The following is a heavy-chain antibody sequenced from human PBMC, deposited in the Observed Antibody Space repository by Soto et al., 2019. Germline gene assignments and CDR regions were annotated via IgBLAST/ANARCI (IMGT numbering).Heavy chain of an antibody. D-gene: IGHD4-17*01. CDR3: AREGHDYANWFDP. CDR2: IYYSGST. Sequence: QVQLQESGPGLVKPSQTLSLTCTVSGGSISSGGYYWSWIRQHPGKGLEWIGYIYYSGSTCYNPSLKSRVTISVDTSKNQFSLKLSSVTAADTAVYYCAREGHDYANWFDPWGQGTLVTVSS. J-gene: IGHJ5*02. CDR1: GGSISSGGYY. V-gene: IGHV4-31*03.